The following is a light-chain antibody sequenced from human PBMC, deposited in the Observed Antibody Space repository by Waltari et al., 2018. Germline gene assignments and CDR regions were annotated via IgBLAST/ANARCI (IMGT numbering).Light chain of an antibody. J-gene: IGKJ1*01. Sequence: DIVMTQSPDFLAVSLGERATTNCKSSQSVLFSSNNKNYLAWYQQKPGHPPKLLIYWSSTRESGVPDRFTGSGSGTDFTLTISSLQAEDVAVYYCQQGFSPPWTFGQGTKVEIK. CDR2: WSS. CDR3: QQGFSPPWT. CDR1: QSVLFSSNNKNY. V-gene: IGKV4-1*01.